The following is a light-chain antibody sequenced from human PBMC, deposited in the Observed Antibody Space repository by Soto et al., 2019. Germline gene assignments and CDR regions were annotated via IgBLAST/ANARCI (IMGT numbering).Light chain of an antibody. V-gene: IGKV3-20*01. CDR2: GAS. Sequence: EIVLMQSPGTLSLSPGERATLSCRASQSVSSSYLAWYQQKPGQAPRLLIYGASSRATGIPDRFSGSGSGTDFTLTISSLQSEDFAVYFCQQYHIWPSWTFGQGTKVDIK. CDR3: QQYHIWPSWT. J-gene: IGKJ1*01. CDR1: QSVSSSY.